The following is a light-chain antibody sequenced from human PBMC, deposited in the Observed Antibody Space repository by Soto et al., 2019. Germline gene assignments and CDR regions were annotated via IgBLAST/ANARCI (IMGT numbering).Light chain of an antibody. CDR3: QQRDSWPIT. J-gene: IGKJ5*01. Sequence: DIQMTQSPSTLSASVGDRVTIICRASQTISSWLAWYQQKGGQAPKLLISKASILDSGVPSRFSGSGSGTDFTLTINSLEPDDFAVYYCQQRDSWPITFGQGTRLEIK. CDR1: QTISSW. V-gene: IGKV1-5*03. CDR2: KAS.